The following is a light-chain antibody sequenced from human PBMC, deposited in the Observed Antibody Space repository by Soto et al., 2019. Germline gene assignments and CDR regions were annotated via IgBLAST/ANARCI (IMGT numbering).Light chain of an antibody. V-gene: IGLV2-14*01. CDR3: SSFTSSSTLV. CDR1: SSDVGGYNY. Sequence: QSALTQPASVSGSPGQSITISCTGTSSDVGGYNYVSWFQQHPGEAPKLLIYEVINRPSGLSNRFSGSKSGNTASLIISGLQPEDEADYYCSSFTSSSTLVFGGGTKLTVL. J-gene: IGLJ2*01. CDR2: EVI.